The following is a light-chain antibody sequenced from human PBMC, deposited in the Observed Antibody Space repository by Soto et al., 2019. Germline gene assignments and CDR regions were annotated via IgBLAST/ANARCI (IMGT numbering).Light chain of an antibody. CDR3: QSYDSSLSGSKGV. J-gene: IGLJ2*01. CDR2: GNS. V-gene: IGLV1-40*01. Sequence: QSVLTQPPSVSGAPGQRVTISCTGSSSNIGAGYDVHWYQQLPGTAPKLLIYGNSNRPSGVPDRFSGSKSGTSASLAITGLRAEDEADYYCQSYDSSLSGSKGVFGGGTKLTVL. CDR1: SSNIGAGYD.